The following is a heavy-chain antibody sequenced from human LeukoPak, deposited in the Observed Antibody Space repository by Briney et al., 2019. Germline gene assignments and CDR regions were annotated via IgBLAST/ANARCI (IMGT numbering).Heavy chain of an antibody. Sequence: PSETLSLTCTVSGGSISSYYWSWIRQPPGKGLEWIGYIYYSGSTNYNPSLKSRVTISVKTSKNQFSLKLSSVTAADTAVYYCAREGKYCSGGSCYPLDNWFDPWGQGTLVTVSS. CDR2: IYYSGST. J-gene: IGHJ5*02. D-gene: IGHD2-15*01. V-gene: IGHV4-59*01. CDR1: GGSISSYY. CDR3: AREGKYCSGGSCYPLDNWFDP.